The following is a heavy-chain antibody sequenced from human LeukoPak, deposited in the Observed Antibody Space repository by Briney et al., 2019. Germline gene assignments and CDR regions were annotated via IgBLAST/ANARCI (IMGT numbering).Heavy chain of an antibody. J-gene: IGHJ4*02. Sequence: GGSLRLSCVASGITFSRSWMSWVRQAPGKGLEWVANIKQDGSAKYYVDSVKGRFTISRDNAKNSLYLQMSSLRAEDTAVYYCARDSYSSSWSGLFDYWGQGTLVTVSS. CDR1: GITFSRSW. V-gene: IGHV3-7*01. D-gene: IGHD6-13*01. CDR2: IKQDGSAK. CDR3: ARDSYSSSWSGLFDY.